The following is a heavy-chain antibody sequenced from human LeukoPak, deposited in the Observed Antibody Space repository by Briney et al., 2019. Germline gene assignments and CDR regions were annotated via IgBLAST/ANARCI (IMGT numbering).Heavy chain of an antibody. V-gene: IGHV3-43D*03. CDR1: GFTFDDYA. D-gene: IGHD6-19*01. CDR3: AQGPSGAELDY. Sequence: PGGSLRLSCAASGFTFDDYAMHWVRQPPGKGLEWVSLISWDGGSTYYADSVKGRFTISRDNSKNSLYLQMNSLRAEDTALYYCAQGPSGAELDYWGQGTLVTVSS. J-gene: IGHJ4*02. CDR2: ISWDGGST.